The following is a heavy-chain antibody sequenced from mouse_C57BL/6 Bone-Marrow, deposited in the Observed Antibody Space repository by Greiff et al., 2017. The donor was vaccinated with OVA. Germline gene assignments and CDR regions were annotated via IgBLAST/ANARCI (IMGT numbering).Heavy chain of an antibody. Sequence: QVQLQQSGAELARPGASVKLSCKASGYTFTSYGISWVKQRTGQGLEWIGEIYPRSGNTYYNEKFKGKATLTADKSSSTAYMELRSLTSEVSAVYFCAILSVFYYYGRSLAYWGQGTLVTVSA. J-gene: IGHJ3*01. CDR3: AILSVFYYYGRSLAY. V-gene: IGHV1-81*01. CDR2: IYPRSGNT. D-gene: IGHD1-1*01. CDR1: GYTFTSYG.